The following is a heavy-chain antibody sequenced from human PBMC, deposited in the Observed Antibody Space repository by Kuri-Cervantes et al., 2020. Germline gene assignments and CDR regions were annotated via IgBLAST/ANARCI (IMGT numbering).Heavy chain of an antibody. CDR1: GFTFSNYW. J-gene: IGHJ4*02. V-gene: IGHV3-7*03. Sequence: GESLKISCVASGFTFSNYWMSWVRQAPGKGLEWVANIKQDESEKYYVDSVKGRFTISRDNAKNSMYLQMNSLRAEDTAVYYCARTPKRPGYYYDSSGYYFDYWGQGTLVTVSS. D-gene: IGHD3-22*01. CDR3: ARTPKRPGYYYDSSGYYFDY. CDR2: IKQDESEK.